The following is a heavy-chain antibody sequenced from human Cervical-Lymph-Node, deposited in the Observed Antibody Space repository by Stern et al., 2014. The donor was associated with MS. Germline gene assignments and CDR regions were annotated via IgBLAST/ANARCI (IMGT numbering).Heavy chain of an antibody. D-gene: IGHD3-3*01. CDR1: GITFSQSA. CDR2: VVGLNGDT. V-gene: IGHV1-58*03. CDR3: ASERYAYYDDQRPPGGFGP. Sequence: VQLVQSGPEVKKPGTSVKVSCKASGITFSQSAVQWLRQARGQRLEWIGCVVGLNGDTNYAQSFQERVTITRDMSTSTVYMELRSLRSEDTAVYYCASERYAYYDDQRPPGGFGPWGQGTLVTVSS. J-gene: IGHJ5*02.